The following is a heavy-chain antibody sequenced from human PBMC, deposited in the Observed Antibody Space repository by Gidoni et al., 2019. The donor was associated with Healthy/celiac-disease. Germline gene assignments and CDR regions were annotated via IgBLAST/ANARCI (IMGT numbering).Heavy chain of an antibody. CDR3: AKDSSTSSGYYYGMDV. CDR1: GFTFSSYG. Sequence: QVQLVESGGGVVQPGRSLRLSCAASGFTFSSYGMHWVRQAPGKGLEWVAVISYDGSNKYYADSVKGRFTISRDNSKNTLYLQMNSLRAEDTAVYYCAKDSSTSSGYYYGMDVWGQGTTVTVSS. J-gene: IGHJ6*02. D-gene: IGHD2-2*01. V-gene: IGHV3-30*18. CDR2: ISYDGSNK.